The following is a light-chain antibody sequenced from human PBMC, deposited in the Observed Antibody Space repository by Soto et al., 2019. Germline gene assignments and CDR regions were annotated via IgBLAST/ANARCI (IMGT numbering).Light chain of an antibody. CDR3: QQYLTTPPT. J-gene: IGKJ2*01. Sequence: DIVMTQSPDALAVSLGERATINCKSSQTIFSNSRNKDFLAWYQQKPGHPPKLLIYWASTRESGGPDRFSGSGAGTDFTLTISSLQAEDVALYFCQQYLTTPPTFGQGTRLEIK. CDR2: WAS. CDR1: QTIFSNSRNKDF. V-gene: IGKV4-1*01.